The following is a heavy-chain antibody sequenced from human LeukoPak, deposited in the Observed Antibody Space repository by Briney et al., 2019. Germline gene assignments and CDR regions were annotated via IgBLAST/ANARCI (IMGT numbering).Heavy chain of an antibody. CDR1: GGSISSYY. D-gene: IGHD3-3*01. V-gene: IGHV4-59*01. CDR3: ARDGAYDFWSGYSPMDV. CDR2: IYYSGST. Sequence: SETLSLTCTVSGGSISSYYWSWIRQPAGKGLEWIGYIYYSGSTNYNPSLKSRVTISVDTSKNQFSLKLSSVTAADTAVYYCARDGAYDFWSGYSPMDVWGQGTTVTVSS. J-gene: IGHJ6*02.